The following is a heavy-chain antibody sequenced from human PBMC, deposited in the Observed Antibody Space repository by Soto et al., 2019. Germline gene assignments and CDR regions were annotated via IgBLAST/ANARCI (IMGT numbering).Heavy chain of an antibody. CDR3: ARMLFVEVVAAPHNRYAP. CDR2: INHSGST. D-gene: IGHD2-15*01. J-gene: IGHJ5*02. CDR1: GGSFSGYY. V-gene: IGHV4-34*01. Sequence: SETLSLTCAVYGGSFSGYYWSWIRQPPGKGLEWIGEINHSGSTNYNPSLKSRVTISVDTSKNQFSLKLSSVTAADTAVYYCARMLFVEVVAAPHNRYAPWGQGTLVTVSA.